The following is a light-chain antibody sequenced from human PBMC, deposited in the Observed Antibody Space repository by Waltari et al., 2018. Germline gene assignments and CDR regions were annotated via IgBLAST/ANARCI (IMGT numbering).Light chain of an antibody. V-gene: IGLV3-1*01. CDR1: RLEDQF. J-gene: IGLJ2*01. Sequence: SLELTQPPSVSVSPGQTASISCSGHRLEDQFVCWYQQKPGQSPLLVLYNDSKRPSEIPERYSGSNSGNTATLTISGTQAVDEADYYCQAWDSNTHVVFGGGTKLTVL. CDR2: NDS. CDR3: QAWDSNTHVV.